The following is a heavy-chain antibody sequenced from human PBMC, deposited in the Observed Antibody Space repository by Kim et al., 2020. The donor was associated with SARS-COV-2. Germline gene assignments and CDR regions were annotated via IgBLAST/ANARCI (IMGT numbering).Heavy chain of an antibody. CDR3: ARGGWFGELFRLDY. CDR2: ISYDGSNK. D-gene: IGHD3-10*01. Sequence: GGSLRLSCAASGFTFSSYAMHWVRQAPGKGLEWVAVISYDGSNKYYADSVKGRFTISRDNSKNTLYLQMNSLRAEDTAVYYCARGGWFGELFRLDYWGQGTLVTVSS. CDR1: GFTFSSYA. V-gene: IGHV3-30*04. J-gene: IGHJ4*02.